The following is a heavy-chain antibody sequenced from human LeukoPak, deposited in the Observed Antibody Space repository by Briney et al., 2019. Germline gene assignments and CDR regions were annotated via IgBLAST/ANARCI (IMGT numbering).Heavy chain of an antibody. J-gene: IGHJ5*02. Sequence: SQTLSLTCTVSGGSISSGDYYWSWIRQPPGKGLEWIGYIYYSGSTYYNPSLKSRVTISVDTSKNQFSLKLSSVTAADTAVYYCARRGGIVPVLAAWGQGTLVTVSS. CDR3: ARRGGIVPVLAA. CDR2: IYYSGST. D-gene: IGHD2-2*01. CDR1: GGSISSGDYY. V-gene: IGHV4-30-4*01.